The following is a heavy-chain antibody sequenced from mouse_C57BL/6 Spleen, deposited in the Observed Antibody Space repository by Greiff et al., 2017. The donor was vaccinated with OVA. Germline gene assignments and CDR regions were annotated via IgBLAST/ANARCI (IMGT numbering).Heavy chain of an antibody. D-gene: IGHD1-1*01. CDR2: ISSGSSTI. J-gene: IGHJ4*01. Sequence: EVQLMESGGGLVKPGGSLKLSCAASGFTFSDYGMHWVRQAPEKGLEWVAYISSGSSTIYYADTVKGRFTISRDNAKNTLFLQMTSLRSEDTAMYYCERKTITTVVRAMDYWGQGTSVTVSS. CDR1: GFTFSDYG. V-gene: IGHV5-17*01. CDR3: ERKTITTVVRAMDY.